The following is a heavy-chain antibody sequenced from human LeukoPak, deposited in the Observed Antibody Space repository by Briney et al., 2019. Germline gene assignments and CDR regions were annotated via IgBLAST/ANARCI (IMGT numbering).Heavy chain of an antibody. CDR1: GYTFTSYG. V-gene: IGHV1-18*01. CDR3: ATPGNYGTYYYYYMDV. CDR2: ISAYNGNT. Sequence: ASVKVSCKASGYTFTSYGISWVRQAPGQGLEWMGWISAYNGNTNYAQKLQGRVTMTTDTSTSTAYMELRSLRSDDTAVYYCATPGNYGTYYYYYMDVWGKGTTVTVSS. J-gene: IGHJ6*03. D-gene: IGHD4-11*01.